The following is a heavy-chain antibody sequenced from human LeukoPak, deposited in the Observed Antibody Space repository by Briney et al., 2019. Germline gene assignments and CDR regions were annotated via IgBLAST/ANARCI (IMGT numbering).Heavy chain of an antibody. CDR3: AKQSSTAYFEY. D-gene: IGHD2-21*01. CDR2: VSGSDGST. Sequence: GGSLRLSCAASGFTFSSYAMSWVRQAPGKGLEWVSAVSGSDGSTYYADSVKGRFTMSRDNSKNMLYLQMNSLRAEDTAVYYYAKQSSTAYFEYWGQGTLVTVSS. V-gene: IGHV3-23*01. J-gene: IGHJ4*02. CDR1: GFTFSSYA.